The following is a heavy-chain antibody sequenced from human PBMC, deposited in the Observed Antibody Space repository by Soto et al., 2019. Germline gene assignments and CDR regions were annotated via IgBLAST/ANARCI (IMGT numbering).Heavy chain of an antibody. CDR3: ARLFSNSVYDYVKYFDY. CDR2: IYYSGNI. V-gene: IGHV4-39*01. CDR1: GGSTSSSGYY. J-gene: IGHJ4*02. Sequence: SETLSLTCTVSGGSTSSSGYYWGWIRQPPGKGLEWIGSIYYSGNIYYNPSLKSRVTISVDTSKNQFSLKLSSVTAADTAVYYCARLFSNSVYDYVKYFDYWGQGTLVTVSS. D-gene: IGHD5-12*01.